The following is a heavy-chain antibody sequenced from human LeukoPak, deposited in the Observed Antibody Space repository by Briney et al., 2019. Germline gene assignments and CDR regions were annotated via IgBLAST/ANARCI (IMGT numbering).Heavy chain of an antibody. J-gene: IGHJ4*02. V-gene: IGHV4-34*01. Sequence: SETLSLTCAVYGGSFSGYYWSWIRQPPGKGLELIGEINHSGSTNYNPSLKSRVTISVDTSKNQFSLKLSSVTAADTAVYYCARGGRITMIVVVRPFDYWGQGTLVTVSS. CDR3: ARGGRITMIVVVRPFDY. D-gene: IGHD3-22*01. CDR1: GGSFSGYY. CDR2: INHSGST.